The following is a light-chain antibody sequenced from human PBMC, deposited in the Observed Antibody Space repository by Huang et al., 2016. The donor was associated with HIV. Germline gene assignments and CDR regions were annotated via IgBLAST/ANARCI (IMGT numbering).Light chain of an antibody. V-gene: IGKV3-15*01. CDR3: QQYSNWPRT. CDR2: GAS. Sequence: EIVMTQSPATLSVSPGERATVSCRASQSVTEDLAWYRQKPGQAPRLLIYGASARATGVAARFIGRGSGTEFTLTISSLQSEDFAVYYCQQYSNWPRTFGQGTKVEIK. J-gene: IGKJ1*01. CDR1: QSVTED.